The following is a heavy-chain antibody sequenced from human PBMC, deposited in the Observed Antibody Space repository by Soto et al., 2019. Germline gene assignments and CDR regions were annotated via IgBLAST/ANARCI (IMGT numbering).Heavy chain of an antibody. D-gene: IGHD3-22*01. J-gene: IGHJ4*02. CDR2: IIPIFGTA. CDR1: GGTFSSYA. CDR3: ARVRDYYDSGGPLLY. V-gene: IGHV1-69*13. Sequence: GASVKVSCKSSGGTFSSYAISWVRQAPGQGLEWMGGIIPIFGTANYAQKFQGRVTITADESTSTAYMELSSLRSEDTAVYYCARVRDYYDSGGPLLYWGQGTLVTVSS.